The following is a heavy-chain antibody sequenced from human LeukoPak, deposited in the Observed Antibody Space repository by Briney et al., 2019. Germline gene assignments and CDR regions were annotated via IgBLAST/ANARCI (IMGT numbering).Heavy chain of an antibody. D-gene: IGHD7-27*01. CDR1: GGTFRGYY. Sequence: PETLSLTCAVYGGTFRGYYWSWIRQPPGKGLEWIGETHYTGATNYKPSLKSRVTISGDPSKNQVSLRVSSVTAADTAVYYCARGVLGPYYFDLWGRGTLVTVSS. V-gene: IGHV4-34*01. CDR2: THYTGAT. J-gene: IGHJ2*01. CDR3: ARGVLGPYYFDL.